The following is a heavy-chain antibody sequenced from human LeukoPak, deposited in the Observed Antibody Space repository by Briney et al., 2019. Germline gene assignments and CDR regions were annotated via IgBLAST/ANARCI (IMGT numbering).Heavy chain of an antibody. Sequence: GESLKISCKGSGYSFTSYCIGWVRQMPGKGLEWMGIIYPSDSDTRYSPSFQGQVAISADKSISTAYLQWSSLKASDTAMYYCARRVWQQQGWSFDYWGQGTLVTVSS. CDR1: GYSFTSYC. D-gene: IGHD6-13*01. CDR2: IYPSDSDT. CDR3: ARRVWQQQGWSFDY. V-gene: IGHV5-51*01. J-gene: IGHJ4*02.